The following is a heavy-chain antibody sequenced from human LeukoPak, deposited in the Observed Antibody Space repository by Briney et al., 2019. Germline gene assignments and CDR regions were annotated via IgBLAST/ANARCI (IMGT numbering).Heavy chain of an antibody. V-gene: IGHV1-2*02. CDR2: INPDSGGT. CDR1: GYTFTGYY. D-gene: IGHD2/OR15-2a*01. Sequence: ASVKVSCKASGYTFTGYYMHWVRQAPGQGLEWMGWINPDSGGTNNAQKFQGRVTMTRDTSISTAYVELSRLRSDDTAVYYCARTFYDTLDSDAFDFWGQETMVIVSS. J-gene: IGHJ3*01. CDR3: ARTFYDTLDSDAFDF.